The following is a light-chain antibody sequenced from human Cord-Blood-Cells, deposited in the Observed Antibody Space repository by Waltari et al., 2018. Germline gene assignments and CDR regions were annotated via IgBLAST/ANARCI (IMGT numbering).Light chain of an antibody. CDR3: QQFNSYPPT. CDR2: DAP. Sequence: ALQLTQSPSSPSASVGDRVTITCRASQGITSALAWYQQKPGKAPKLLIYDAPSWESGVPSRFSGSGSGTDFTLTISSLQPEDFATYYCQQFNSYPPTFGGGTKVEIK. J-gene: IGKJ4*01. V-gene: IGKV1-13*02. CDR1: QGITSA.